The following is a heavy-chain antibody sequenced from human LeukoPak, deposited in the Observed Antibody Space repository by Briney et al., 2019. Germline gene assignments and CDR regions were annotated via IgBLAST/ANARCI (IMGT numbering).Heavy chain of an antibody. J-gene: IGHJ4*02. CDR2: FYATGST. D-gene: IGHD3-10*01. CDR3: ARVLYYYGSGSWRYYFDY. Sequence: SETLSLTCTVSGASISSYFWSWIRQPAGKGLEWIGRFYATGSTNYNPSLKSRVTMSVDTSKNQFSLKLSSVTAADTAVYYCARVLYYYGSGSWRYYFDYWGQGTLVTVSS. CDR1: GASISSYF. V-gene: IGHV4-4*07.